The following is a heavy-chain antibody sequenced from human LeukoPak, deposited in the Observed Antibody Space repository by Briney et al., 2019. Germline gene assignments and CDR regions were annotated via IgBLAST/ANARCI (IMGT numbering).Heavy chain of an antibody. Sequence: PGGSLRLSCAASGFTFSSYGMHWVRQAPGKGLEWVAVIWYDGSNKYYADSVKGRFTISRDNSKNTLYLQMNSLRAEDTAVYYCASRGYSYGRLFDYWGQGTLVTVSS. CDR2: IWYDGSNK. CDR1: GFTFSSYG. V-gene: IGHV3-33*01. D-gene: IGHD5-18*01. J-gene: IGHJ4*02. CDR3: ASRGYSYGRLFDY.